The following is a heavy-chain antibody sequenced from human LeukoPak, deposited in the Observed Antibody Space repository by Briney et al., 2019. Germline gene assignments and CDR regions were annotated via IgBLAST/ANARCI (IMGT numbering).Heavy chain of an antibody. CDR3: ARGPAVTSTNWFDP. V-gene: IGHV4-38-2*02. CDR1: GYSISSGYY. J-gene: IGHJ5*02. Sequence: SETLSLTCTVSGYSISSGYYWGWIRQPPGKGLEWIGSIYHSGSTYYNPSLKSRVTISVDTSKNQFSLKLSSVTAADTAVYYCARGPAVTSTNWFDPWGQGTLVTVSS. CDR2: IYHSGST. D-gene: IGHD4-17*01.